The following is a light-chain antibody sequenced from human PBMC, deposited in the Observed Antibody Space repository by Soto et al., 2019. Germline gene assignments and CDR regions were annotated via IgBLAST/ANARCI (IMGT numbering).Light chain of an antibody. CDR1: QDIMNY. Sequence: DIQMTQSPSSLSVSVGDRVTITCRASQDIMNYLAWYQQKPGKVPKFLIYGASTLQSGVPARFSGSESGAVFTLRISSLQPEDFATYYCQQLNSYPLTFGGGTKVDIK. CDR2: GAS. CDR3: QQLNSYPLT. V-gene: IGKV1-9*01. J-gene: IGKJ4*01.